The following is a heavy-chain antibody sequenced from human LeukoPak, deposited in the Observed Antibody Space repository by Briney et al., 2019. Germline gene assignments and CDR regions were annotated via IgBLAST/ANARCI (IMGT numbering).Heavy chain of an antibody. Sequence: SLRLSCAASGDYWMHWVRQARGKGLVWVSHINSDGSWASYADSVKGRFTISKDNAKNTVYLQMNSLRAEDTAVYYCVSFYETYWGRGTLVTVSS. CDR2: INSDGSWA. D-gene: IGHD2/OR15-2a*01. J-gene: IGHJ4*02. CDR1: GDYW. V-gene: IGHV3-74*01. CDR3: VSFYETY.